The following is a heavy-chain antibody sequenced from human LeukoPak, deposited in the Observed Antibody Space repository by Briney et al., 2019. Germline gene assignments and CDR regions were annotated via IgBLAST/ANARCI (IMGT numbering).Heavy chain of an antibody. CDR3: ARDLVDGAVVNDY. D-gene: IGHD3-22*01. Sequence: PGGSLRLSCPASGFTFSSYWMSWVRQAPGKGLEWVANIKQDGSEKYYVDSVKGRFTISRDNAKNSLYLQMNSLRAEDTAVYYCARDLVDGAVVNDYWGQGTLVTVSS. V-gene: IGHV3-7*01. J-gene: IGHJ4*02. CDR1: GFTFSSYW. CDR2: IKQDGSEK.